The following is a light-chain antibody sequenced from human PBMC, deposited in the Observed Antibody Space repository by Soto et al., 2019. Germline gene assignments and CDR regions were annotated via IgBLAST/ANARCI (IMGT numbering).Light chain of an antibody. Sequence: DLVMTQSPLSLPVTPGEPASISCRSSQSLLHSNGYNYLDWYLQKPGQSPQLLIYLGSNRASGVSSRFGDSRSGTEFTRKNSRVEAEDVGVYYCMQALQTPITFGQGTRLEIK. CDR1: QSLLHSNGYNY. CDR3: MQALQTPIT. CDR2: LGS. V-gene: IGKV2-28*01. J-gene: IGKJ5*01.